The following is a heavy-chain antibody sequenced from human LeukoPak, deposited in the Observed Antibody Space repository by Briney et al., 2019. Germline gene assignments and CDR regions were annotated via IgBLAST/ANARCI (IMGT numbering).Heavy chain of an antibody. CDR2: INPNSGGT. Sequence: GASVKVSCKASGYTFTGYYMHWVRQAPGQGFEWMGWINPNSGGTNYAQKFQGRVTMTRDTSISTAYMELSRLRSDDTAVYYCARGASGVYTVTTSWFDPWGQGTLVTVSS. CDR1: GYTFTGYY. CDR3: ARGASGVYTVTTSWFDP. V-gene: IGHV1-2*02. D-gene: IGHD4-17*01. J-gene: IGHJ5*02.